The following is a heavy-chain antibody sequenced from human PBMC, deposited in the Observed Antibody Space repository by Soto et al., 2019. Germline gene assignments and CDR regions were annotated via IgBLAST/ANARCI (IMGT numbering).Heavy chain of an antibody. CDR2: IGAGGDT. D-gene: IGHD2-8*01. CDR1: GFSFSDYD. V-gene: IGHV3-13*01. Sequence: PGGSLRLSCTASGFSFSDYDFHWVRQPQGKGLEWVSAIGAGGDTYYADSVKGRFTISRENAKNSVYLQMDSLRAGDTAVYYCAREAPGCPNGECYNYPDYWGQGTLVTVSS. CDR3: AREAPGCPNGECYNYPDY. J-gene: IGHJ4*02.